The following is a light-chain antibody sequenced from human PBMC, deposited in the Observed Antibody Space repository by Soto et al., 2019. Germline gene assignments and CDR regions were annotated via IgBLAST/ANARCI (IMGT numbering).Light chain of an antibody. CDR2: DVS. CDR1: SSGIGDSNY. CDR3: SSFRSSSTSYV. Sequence: QSGLTQPASGSGCPGQSITISCTGTSSGIGDSNYVSWYQQHPGKAPKLVIYDVSNRPSGVSNRFSGSKSANTASLTISGLQAEDEADYYCSSFRSSSTSYVFGTGTKVTVL. V-gene: IGLV2-14*03. J-gene: IGLJ1*01.